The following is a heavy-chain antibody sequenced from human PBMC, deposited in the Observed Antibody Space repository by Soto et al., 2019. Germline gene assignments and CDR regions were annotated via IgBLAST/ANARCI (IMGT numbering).Heavy chain of an antibody. D-gene: IGHD5-18*01. CDR3: ARGGDTAMASPILSYYYYGMDV. J-gene: IGHJ6*02. CDR2: IIPIFGTA. CDR1: GGTFNSYA. Sequence: GASVKVSCKASGGTFNSYAISWVRQAPGQGLEWMGGIIPIFGTANYAQKFQGRVTITADESTSTAYMELSSLRSEDTAVYYCARGGDTAMASPILSYYYYGMDVWGHGTTVTVSS. V-gene: IGHV1-69*13.